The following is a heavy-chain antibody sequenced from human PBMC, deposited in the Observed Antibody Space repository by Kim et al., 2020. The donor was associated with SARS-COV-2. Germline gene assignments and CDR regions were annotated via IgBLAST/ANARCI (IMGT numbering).Heavy chain of an antibody. Sequence: YAEAMKEKLTIRRDNSTNTLYLQRNSLRAEDTAVYYWARGGSAGSFALDYWGQGTLVTVSS. V-gene: IGHV3-66*01. J-gene: IGHJ4*02. CDR3: ARGGSAGSFALDY. D-gene: IGHD6-19*01.